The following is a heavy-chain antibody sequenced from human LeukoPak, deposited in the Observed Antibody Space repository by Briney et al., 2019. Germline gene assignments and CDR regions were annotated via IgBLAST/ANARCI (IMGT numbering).Heavy chain of an antibody. V-gene: IGHV3-74*01. D-gene: IGHD5-24*01. CDR2: INSDGSST. CDR1: GFTFSNYW. Sequence: GGSLRLSCAASGFTFSNYWMHWVRQAPGKGLVWVSRINSDGSSTTYADSVKGRFTISRDNAKNTLYLQMNSQRADDTAVYYCARDRATTMFDYWAQGTLVTVSS. CDR3: ARDRATTMFDY. J-gene: IGHJ4*02.